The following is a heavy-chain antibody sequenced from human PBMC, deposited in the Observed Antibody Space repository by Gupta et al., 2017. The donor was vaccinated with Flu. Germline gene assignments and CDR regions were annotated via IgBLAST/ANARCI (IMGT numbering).Heavy chain of an antibody. CDR3: ARQTVTSSWFDP. V-gene: IGHV4-59*01. CDR1: GGSISSYY. D-gene: IGHD4-17*01. CDR2: IYYSGST. Sequence: QVQLQESGPGLVKPSETLSLTCTVSGGSISSYYWGWIRQPPGKGLEWIGYIYYSGSTNYNPSLKSRVTISVDTSKNQFSLKLSSVTAADTAVYYCARQTVTSSWFDPWGQGTLVTVSS. J-gene: IGHJ5*02.